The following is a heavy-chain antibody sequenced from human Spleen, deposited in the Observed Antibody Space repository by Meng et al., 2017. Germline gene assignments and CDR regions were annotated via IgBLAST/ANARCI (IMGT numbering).Heavy chain of an antibody. CDR2: ISNNGDT. CDR1: GFTFTNYG. D-gene: IGHD3-10*01. V-gene: IGHV3-23*01. CDR3: AKYSYGLGDYFDY. J-gene: IGHJ4*02. Sequence: GGSLRLSCRTSGFTFTNYGMSWVRQAPGKGLEWVATISNNGDTHYADSMMGRFIISRDNSKNTLYLQVNSLRAEDTALYYCAKYSYGLGDYFDYWGQGALVTVSS.